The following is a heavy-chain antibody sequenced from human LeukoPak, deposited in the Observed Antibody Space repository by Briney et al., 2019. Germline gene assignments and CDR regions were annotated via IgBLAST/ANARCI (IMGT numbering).Heavy chain of an antibody. CDR2: IYNSGST. J-gene: IGHJ4*02. D-gene: IGHD5-18*01. CDR3: ATFRGSPYTYGPYYFDY. V-gene: IGHV4-59*01. CDR1: GGSFSSYY. Sequence: SETLSLTCAVSGGSFSSYYWSWIRQPPGKGLEWIGYIYNSGSTYYTPSLKSRVTISLDTSKNQFSLKLSSVTAADTAIYYCATFRGSPYTYGPYYFDYWGQGTLVTVSP.